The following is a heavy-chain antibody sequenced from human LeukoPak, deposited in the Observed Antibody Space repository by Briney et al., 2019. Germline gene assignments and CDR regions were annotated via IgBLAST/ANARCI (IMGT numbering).Heavy chain of an antibody. CDR3: ATLTVVPAARRPDHYFYGMDV. Sequence: ASVKVSCKASGYTFTSYYMHWVRQAPGQGLEWMGIINPSGGSTSYAQKFQGRVTMTRDTSTSTVYMELSSLRSEDTAVYYCATLTVVPAARRPDHYFYGMDVWGQGTTVTVSS. J-gene: IGHJ6*02. CDR2: INPSGGST. CDR1: GYTFTSYY. D-gene: IGHD2-2*01. V-gene: IGHV1-46*03.